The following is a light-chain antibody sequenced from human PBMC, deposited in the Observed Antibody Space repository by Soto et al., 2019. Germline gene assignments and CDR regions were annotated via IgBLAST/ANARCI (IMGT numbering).Light chain of an antibody. CDR1: QSVGRD. CDR2: EAS. CDR3: LHYHNWPPT. Sequence: TVMTQSPGTLSVSPWETATVSCTASQSVGRDLAWYQQKPGQAPRLLIYEASNRATGLPARFSGSGSGTDFTLTISSLEPEDFAFYFCLHYHNWPPTFGQGTKVDIK. V-gene: IGKV3-15*01. J-gene: IGKJ1*01.